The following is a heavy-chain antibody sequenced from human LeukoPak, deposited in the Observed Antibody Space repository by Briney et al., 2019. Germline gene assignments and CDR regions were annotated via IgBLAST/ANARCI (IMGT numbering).Heavy chain of an antibody. Sequence: GGSPRLSCAASGFTFTSYAMTWVRQAPGKGLEWVSVISGSGGTTYYADSVKGQVTISRDNSKNTLFLQMNSLRDEGTAVYYCAKVKITIFGVAPNWFDPWGQGTLVTVSS. CDR1: GFTFTSYA. V-gene: IGHV3-23*01. J-gene: IGHJ5*02. CDR3: AKVKITIFGVAPNWFDP. D-gene: IGHD3-3*01. CDR2: ISGSGGTT.